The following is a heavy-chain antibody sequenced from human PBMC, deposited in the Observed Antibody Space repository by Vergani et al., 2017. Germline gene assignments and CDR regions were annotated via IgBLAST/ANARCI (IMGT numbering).Heavy chain of an antibody. CDR1: GFSFSDHY. CDR2: ISNSGNTI. CDR3: ARDHRDYNNYPGTFDS. J-gene: IGHJ3*02. V-gene: IGHV3-11*01. Sequence: QVQLVESGGGLVKPGGSLRLSCAASGFSFSDHYMTCIRQAPGKGLEWVSYISNSGNTIEYEDSVKGRFSISRENAKSSLFLKMDSLRAEDTAVYYCARDHRDYNNYPGTFDSWGQGSMVTVSS. D-gene: IGHD5-24*01.